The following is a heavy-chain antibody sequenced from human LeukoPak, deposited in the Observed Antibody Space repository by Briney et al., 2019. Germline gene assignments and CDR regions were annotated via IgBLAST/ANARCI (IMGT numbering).Heavy chain of an antibody. CDR1: GYRFTTYW. CDR2: IYPGDSDT. V-gene: IGHV5-51*01. J-gene: IGHJ3*02. CDR3: ARFMGYCSSTSCYGDGFDI. D-gene: IGHD2-2*01. Sequence: GESLKISCKGSGYRFTTYWIGWVRPMPGKGLEWMGVIYPGDSDTGDSPSFQGQVTISADKSISTAYLQWSSLKASDTAMYYCARFMGYCSSTSCYGDGFDIWGQGTMVTVSS.